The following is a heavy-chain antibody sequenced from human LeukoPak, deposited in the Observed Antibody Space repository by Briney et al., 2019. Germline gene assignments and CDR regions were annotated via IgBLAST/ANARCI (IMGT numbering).Heavy chain of an antibody. V-gene: IGHV3-23*01. J-gene: IGHJ4*02. Sequence: GGSLRLSCAASGFTFSSYAMHWVRQAPGKGLEWVSCISGSGGYSKYADSVKGRFTISGDSSKNTLFLQMNRLRPEDAAVYYCAKAPVTTCRGAYCYPFDYWGQGTLVTVSS. D-gene: IGHD2-21*01. CDR3: AKAPVTTCRGAYCYPFDY. CDR1: GFTFSSYA. CDR2: ISGSGGYS.